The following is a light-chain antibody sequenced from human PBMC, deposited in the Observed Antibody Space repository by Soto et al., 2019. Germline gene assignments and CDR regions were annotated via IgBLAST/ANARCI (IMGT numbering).Light chain of an antibody. Sequence: EIVMTQSPATLSVSPGERATLSCRASQSVGSNLAWYQQKPGQAPRLLIYGASTRATGIPARFSGSGSGTEFNLTISSLQSEDLAIYFCQQYNNWPPDRTFGQGTKVEIK. CDR3: QQYNNWPPDRT. J-gene: IGKJ1*01. CDR2: GAS. V-gene: IGKV3-15*01. CDR1: QSVGSN.